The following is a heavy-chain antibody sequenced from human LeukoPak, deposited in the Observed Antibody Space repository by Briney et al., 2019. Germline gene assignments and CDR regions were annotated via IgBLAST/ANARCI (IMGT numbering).Heavy chain of an antibody. Sequence: GAXVKVSFKASGGTFISYAISWGRQAPGQGLEWRGRIIPILGIANYAQKFQGRVTITAAKSASTAYMELSSLRSEDTAVYYCARGVWFGYQKAGNWFGPWGQGTLVTVSS. CDR1: GGTFISYA. V-gene: IGHV1-69*04. CDR3: ARGVWFGYQKAGNWFGP. J-gene: IGHJ5*02. D-gene: IGHD3-10*01. CDR2: IIPILGIA.